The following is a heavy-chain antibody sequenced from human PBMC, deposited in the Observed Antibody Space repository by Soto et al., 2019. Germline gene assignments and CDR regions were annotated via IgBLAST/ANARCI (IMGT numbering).Heavy chain of an antibody. J-gene: IGHJ6*02. Sequence: QVQLVQSGAEVKKPGSSVKVSCKASGGTFSSYAISWVRQAPGQGLEWMGGIIPIFGTANYAQKFQGRVTITADEPTSTAYMELSSLRSEDTAVYYCARDKDSSSCYEGLLPYYYYCGMDVWGQGTTVTVSS. D-gene: IGHD6-13*01. CDR2: IIPIFGTA. CDR3: ARDKDSSSCYEGLLPYYYYCGMDV. V-gene: IGHV1-69*01. CDR1: GGTFSSYA.